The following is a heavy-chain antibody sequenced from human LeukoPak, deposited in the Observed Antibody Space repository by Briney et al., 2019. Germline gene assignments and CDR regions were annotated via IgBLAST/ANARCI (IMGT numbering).Heavy chain of an antibody. D-gene: IGHD2-2*01. V-gene: IGHV1-8*01. CDR1: GYTFSSYD. CDR3: ARRYCSSTSCHYFDY. Sequence: ASVKVSCTASGYTFSSYDINWVRQATGQGLEWMGWMNPNSGHTDYAQKFQGRVTMTRNTSISTAYMEVSSLRSEDTAVYYCARRYCSSTSCHYFDYWGQGTLVTVSS. CDR2: MNPNSGHT. J-gene: IGHJ4*02.